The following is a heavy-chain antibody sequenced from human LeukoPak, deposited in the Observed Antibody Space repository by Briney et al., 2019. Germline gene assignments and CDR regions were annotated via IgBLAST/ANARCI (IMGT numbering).Heavy chain of an antibody. CDR1: GGSISSYY. CDR3: GGEFMFREGSGFDP. D-gene: IGHD3-10*02. Sequence: SETLSLTCTVSGGSISSYYWSWIRQPAGKGLEWIGRIYTSGSTNYNPSLKSRVTMSVDTSKNQFSLKLSSVTAADTAVYSGGGEFMFREGSGFDPWARGTLVTVSS. CDR2: IYTSGST. V-gene: IGHV4-4*07. J-gene: IGHJ5*02.